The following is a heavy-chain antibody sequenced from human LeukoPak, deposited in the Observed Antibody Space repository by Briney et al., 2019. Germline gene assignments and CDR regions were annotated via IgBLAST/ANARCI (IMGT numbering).Heavy chain of an antibody. CDR3: ARERGRGGSGSSLNY. D-gene: IGHD3-10*01. Sequence: ASVKVSCKASGYTFTSHFMHWVRQAPGQGLEWMGWINPNSGGTNYAQKFQGRVTMTRDTSISTAYMELSRLRSDDTAVYYCARERGRGGSGSSLNYWGQGTLVTVSS. V-gene: IGHV1-2*02. CDR1: GYTFTSHF. CDR2: INPNSGGT. J-gene: IGHJ4*02.